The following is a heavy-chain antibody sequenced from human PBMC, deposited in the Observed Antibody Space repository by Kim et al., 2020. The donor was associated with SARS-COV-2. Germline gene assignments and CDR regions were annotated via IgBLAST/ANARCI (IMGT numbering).Heavy chain of an antibody. Sequence: SETLSLTCAVSGGSFSSYYWSWIRQPPGKGLEWIGEINHSGNTNYHPSLKSRVTISIDTSKNQFSLNVSSVTAADTAVYYCARGTIFEPWGQGTLVTVS. D-gene: IGHD3-3*01. J-gene: IGHJ5*02. CDR3: ARGTIFEP. V-gene: IGHV4-34*01. CDR2: INHSGNT. CDR1: GGSFSSYY.